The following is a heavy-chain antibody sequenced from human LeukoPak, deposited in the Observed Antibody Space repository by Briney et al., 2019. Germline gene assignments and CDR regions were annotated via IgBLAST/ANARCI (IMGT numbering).Heavy chain of an antibody. CDR1: GYTFTSNY. CDR3: ARDGDRYCSGGSCRDNWFDP. CDR2: ISPSGGST. J-gene: IGHJ5*02. Sequence: ASVKVSCKAFGYTFTSNYMHWVRQAPGQGPEWMGVISPSGGSTTYAQKFQGRVTLTRDMSTSTDYLELSSLRSEDTAVYYCARDGDRYCSGGSCRDNWFDPWGQGTLVTVSS. D-gene: IGHD2-15*01. V-gene: IGHV1-46*01.